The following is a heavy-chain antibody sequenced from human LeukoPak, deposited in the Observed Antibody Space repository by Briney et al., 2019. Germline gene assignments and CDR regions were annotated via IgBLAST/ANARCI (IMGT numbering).Heavy chain of an antibody. D-gene: IGHD3-10*01. CDR1: GGSISSSSYY. J-gene: IGHJ4*02. CDR3: ARAKLWFGEPPPGFDY. V-gene: IGHV4-30-4*08. Sequence: SETLSLTCTVSGGSISSSSYYWGWIRQPPGKGLEWIGYIYYSGSTYYNPSLKSRVTISVDTSKNQFSLKLSSVTAADTAVYYCARAKLWFGEPPPGFDYWGQGTLVTVSS. CDR2: IYYSGST.